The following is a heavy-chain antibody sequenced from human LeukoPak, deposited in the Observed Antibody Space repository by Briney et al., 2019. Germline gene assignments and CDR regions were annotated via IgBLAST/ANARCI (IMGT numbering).Heavy chain of an antibody. CDR2: ISRGSDHI. CDR1: GFNFDDYT. Sequence: GGSLRLSCAASGFNFDDYTMNWVRQAPGKGLEWVSSISRGSDHIFYADSMKGRFTISRDNAKNSLYLQMNSLGAEDTAVYYCARPYDTRGYFPDYWGQGTLVTVSS. CDR3: ARPYDTRGYFPDY. J-gene: IGHJ4*02. D-gene: IGHD3-22*01. V-gene: IGHV3-21*01.